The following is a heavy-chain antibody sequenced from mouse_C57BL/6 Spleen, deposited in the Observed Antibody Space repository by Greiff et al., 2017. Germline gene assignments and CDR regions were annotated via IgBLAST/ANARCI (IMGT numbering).Heavy chain of an antibody. Sequence: VNVVESGAELAKPGASVKLSCKASGYTFTSYWMHWVKQRPGQGLEWIGYINPSSGYTKYNQKFKDKATLTADKSSSTAYMQLSSLTYEDSAVYYCARDRITTGAMDYWGQGTSVTVSS. CDR3: ARDRITTGAMDY. J-gene: IGHJ4*01. CDR1: GYTFTSYW. D-gene: IGHD1-1*01. V-gene: IGHV1-7*01. CDR2: INPSSGYT.